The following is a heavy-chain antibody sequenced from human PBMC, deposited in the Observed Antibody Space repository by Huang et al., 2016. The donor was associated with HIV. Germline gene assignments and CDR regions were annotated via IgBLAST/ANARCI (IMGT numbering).Heavy chain of an antibody. Sequence: QVQLEQWGARLLKPSETLSLTCAVYGESLSDFFWSWIRQPHGKGLAWIGEIHQSGRTNYNPSLKSRVTIAVDTSKKQFSLKVKSVTAADTSMYYCARGRGSSWSLFDTWGQGSLVTVFS. V-gene: IGHV4-34*02. J-gene: IGHJ4*02. D-gene: IGHD6-13*01. CDR3: ARGRGSSWSLFDT. CDR1: GESLSDFF. CDR2: IHQSGRT.